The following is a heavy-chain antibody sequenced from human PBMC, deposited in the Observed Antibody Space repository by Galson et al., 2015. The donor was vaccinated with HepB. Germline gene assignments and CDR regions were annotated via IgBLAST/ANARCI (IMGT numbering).Heavy chain of an antibody. CDR1: GYTLTELS. CDR3: ATGGYCSSTSCYPNYYMDV. Sequence: SVKVSCKVSGYTLTELSMHWVRQAPGKGLEWMGGFDPEDGETIYAQKFLGRVTMTEDTSTDTAYMELSSLRSEDTAVYYCATGGYCSSTSCYPNYYMDVWGKGTTVTVSS. J-gene: IGHJ6*03. CDR2: FDPEDGET. D-gene: IGHD2-2*01. V-gene: IGHV1-24*01.